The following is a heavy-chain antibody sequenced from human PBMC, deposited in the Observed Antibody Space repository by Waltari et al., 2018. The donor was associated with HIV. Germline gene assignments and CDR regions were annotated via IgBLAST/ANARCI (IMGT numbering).Heavy chain of an antibody. CDR3: ARQWSGSNGWFAY. CDR1: GYFFASYW. CDR2: SYPGDSET. J-gene: IGHJ4*02. V-gene: IGHV5-51*01. D-gene: IGHD6-19*01. Sequence: ELQLVQSGEEVKKSGESLRISCVGSGYFFASYWIGWVLRVPGGGLEWVGSSYPGDSETRDGPSFHGQVTISADKSTSTAYLEWGSLKASYSGTYFCARQWSGSNGWFAYWGKGTLVTVS.